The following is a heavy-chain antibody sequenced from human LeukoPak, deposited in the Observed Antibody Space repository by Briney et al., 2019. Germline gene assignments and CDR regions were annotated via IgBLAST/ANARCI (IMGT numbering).Heavy chain of an antibody. CDR2: IKPNSGNT. V-gene: IGHV1-8*01. D-gene: IGHD6-13*01. CDR3: ARRIAAAGRESREWFGY. Sequence: GASLKLSCKASGFTFTSYDMNWVRQAPGQGLEWVGCIKPNSGNTCYAHKLKGRVTMTRNTSINTAYMEMSSLRSEDTAGYYCARRIAAAGRESREWFGYWGQRTVVSVSS. CDR1: GFTFTSYD. J-gene: IGHJ4*02.